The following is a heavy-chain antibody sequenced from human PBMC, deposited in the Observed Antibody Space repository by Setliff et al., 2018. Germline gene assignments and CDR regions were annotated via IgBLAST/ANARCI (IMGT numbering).Heavy chain of an antibody. D-gene: IGHD3-10*01. CDR3: AKNGFGVVALGVNNWFDA. CDR1: GFTFSSYA. Sequence: GGSLRLSCVASGFTFSSYAMSWVRQAPGKGLEWVSGISASGGSTYYADFAKGRFTVSRDNSKNTLYLQMNGLRAEETAVYYCAKNGFGVVALGVNNWFDAWGQGTLVTVSS. V-gene: IGHV3-23*01. CDR2: ISASGGST. J-gene: IGHJ5*02.